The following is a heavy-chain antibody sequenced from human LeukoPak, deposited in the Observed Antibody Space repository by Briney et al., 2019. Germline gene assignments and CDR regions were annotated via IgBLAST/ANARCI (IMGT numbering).Heavy chain of an antibody. CDR2: IYSGGST. Sequence: GGSLRLSCAASGFTVSSNYMSWVRQAPGKGLEWVSVIYSGGSTYYADSVKGRFTISRDNSKNTLYLQMNSLRAEDTAVYHCARAFRAVGTFVYWGQGTLVTVSS. D-gene: IGHD3-16*01. CDR3: ARAFRAVGTFVY. V-gene: IGHV3-53*01. CDR1: GFTVSSNY. J-gene: IGHJ4*02.